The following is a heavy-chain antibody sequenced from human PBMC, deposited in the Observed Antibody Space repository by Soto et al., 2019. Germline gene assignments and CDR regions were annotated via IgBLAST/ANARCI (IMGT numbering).Heavy chain of an antibody. V-gene: IGHV3-33*01. J-gene: IGHJ6*02. CDR3: ARDSEEYCSGGSCYGMDV. Sequence: QVQLVESGGGVVQPGRSPRLSCAASGFTFSSYGMHWVRQAPGKGLEWVAVIWYDGSNKYYADSVKGRFTISRDNSKNTLYLQMNSLRAEDTAVYYCARDSEEYCSGGSCYGMDVWGQGTTVTVSS. CDR1: GFTFSSYG. CDR2: IWYDGSNK. D-gene: IGHD2-15*01.